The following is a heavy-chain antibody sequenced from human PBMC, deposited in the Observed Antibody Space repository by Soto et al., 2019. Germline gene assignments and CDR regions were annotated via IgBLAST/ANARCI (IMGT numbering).Heavy chain of an antibody. Sequence: GGSLRISCAASGFTFSRYDFHWVRQPPGKGLEWLAVISIDGKTKYYADSVKGRFTISRDNSKSTLYLDMNSLRGDDTAVYYCVIYFILRAPAYPAYWRHATLIPV. J-gene: IGHJ4*01. CDR1: GFTFSRYD. CDR2: ISIDGKTK. CDR3: VIYFILRAPAYPAY. V-gene: IGHV3-30*04. D-gene: IGHD2-2*02.